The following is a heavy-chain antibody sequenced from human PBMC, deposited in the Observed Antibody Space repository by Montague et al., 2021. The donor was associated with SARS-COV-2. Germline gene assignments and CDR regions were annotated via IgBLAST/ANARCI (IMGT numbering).Heavy chain of an antibody. D-gene: IGHD2-8*01. CDR3: ARDQLKAQWPYYYYYMDV. J-gene: IGHJ6*03. CDR2: ISSSDSTI. V-gene: IGHV3-48*03. Sequence: SLRLSCAASGFTFSSYEMNWVRQAPGKGLEWVSYISSSDSTIYYXDSXKGRFTISRDNAKNSLYLQMNSLRAEDTAVYYCARDQLKAQWPYYYYYMDVWGKGTTVTVSS. CDR1: GFTFSSYE.